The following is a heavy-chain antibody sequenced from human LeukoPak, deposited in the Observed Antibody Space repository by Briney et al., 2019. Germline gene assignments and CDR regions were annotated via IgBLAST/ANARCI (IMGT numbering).Heavy chain of an antibody. Sequence: GGSLRLSCAASGFTFSSYAMSWVRQAPGKGLEWVSAISGSGGSTYYADSVKGRFTISRDNSKNTLYLQMNSLRAEDTAVYYCAKASLRWMEGGGYFYYWGQGTLVTVSS. CDR2: ISGSGGST. CDR3: AKASLRWMEGGGYFYY. CDR1: GFTFSSYA. V-gene: IGHV3-23*01. J-gene: IGHJ4*02. D-gene: IGHD4-23*01.